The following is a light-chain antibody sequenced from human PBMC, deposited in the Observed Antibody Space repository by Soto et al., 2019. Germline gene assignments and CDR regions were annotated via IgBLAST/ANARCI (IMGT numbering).Light chain of an antibody. Sequence: EIVMTQSPATLSVSPGERATLSCRASQSVSSNLAWYQQKPGQAHRLLIYGASTRATGIPARFSGSGSGTEFTLTISSLQSEDFAVYYCQQYNNWPRIFTFGPGTKVDIK. CDR3: QQYNNWPRIFT. V-gene: IGKV3-15*01. CDR2: GAS. CDR1: QSVSSN. J-gene: IGKJ3*01.